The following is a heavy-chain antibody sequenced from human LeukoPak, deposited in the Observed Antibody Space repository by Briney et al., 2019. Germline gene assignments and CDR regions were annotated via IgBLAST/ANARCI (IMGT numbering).Heavy chain of an antibody. CDR1: GGTFSTYT. V-gene: IGHV1-69*05. D-gene: IGHD4-17*01. Sequence: SVEVSCKASGGTFSTYTISWVRQAPGQGLEWMGRIIPIFGAANYAQKFQGRVTITTDESTSTAYMELSSLRSEDTTVCYCAREAVTTRDFDYWGQGTLVTVSS. CDR3: AREAVTTRDFDY. J-gene: IGHJ4*02. CDR2: IIPIFGAA.